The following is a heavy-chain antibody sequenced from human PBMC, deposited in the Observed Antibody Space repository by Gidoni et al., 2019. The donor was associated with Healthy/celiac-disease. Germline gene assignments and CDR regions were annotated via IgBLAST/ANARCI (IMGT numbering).Heavy chain of an antibody. CDR2: IYYSGST. CDR1: GGSISSSSYY. CDR3: AREVVELQPDAFDI. J-gene: IGHJ3*02. D-gene: IGHD1-7*01. V-gene: IGHV4-39*07. Sequence: QLQLQESGPGLVKPSETLSLTCTVSGGSISSSSYYWGWIRPPPGKGLEWIGSIYYSGSTYYNPSLKSRVTISVDTSKNQFSLKLSSVTAADTAVYYCAREVVELQPDAFDIWGQGTMVTVSS.